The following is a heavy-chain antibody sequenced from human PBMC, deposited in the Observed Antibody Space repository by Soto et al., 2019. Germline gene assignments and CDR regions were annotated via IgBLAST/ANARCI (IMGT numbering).Heavy chain of an antibody. V-gene: IGHV3-30-3*01. Sequence: GGSLRLSCAASGFTFSSYAMHWVRQAPGKGLEWVAVISYDGSNKYYADSVKGRFTISRDNSKNTLYLQMNSLRAEDTAVYYCAREVTMIVVPYEPHAFEIWGQGTMVTVSS. CDR1: GFTFSSYA. D-gene: IGHD3-22*01. CDR2: ISYDGSNK. CDR3: AREVTMIVVPYEPHAFEI. J-gene: IGHJ3*02.